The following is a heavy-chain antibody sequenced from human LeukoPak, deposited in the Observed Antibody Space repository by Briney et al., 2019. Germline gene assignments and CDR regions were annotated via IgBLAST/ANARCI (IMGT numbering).Heavy chain of an antibody. J-gene: IGHJ4*02. CDR3: ARLAYYYDSSGYYEYYFDY. V-gene: IGHV4-31*03. CDR1: GGSISSGGYY. Sequence: SETLSLTCTVSGGSISSGGYYWTWIRQHPGKGLEWIGYIYYSGSTYYNPSLKSRVTISVDTSKNQFSLKLSSVTAADTAVYYCARLAYYYDSSGYYEYYFDYWGQGTLVTVSS. CDR2: IYYSGST. D-gene: IGHD3-22*01.